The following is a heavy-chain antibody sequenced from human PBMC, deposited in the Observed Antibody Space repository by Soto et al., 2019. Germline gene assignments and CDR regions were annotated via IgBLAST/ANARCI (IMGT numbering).Heavy chain of an antibody. J-gene: IGHJ5*02. V-gene: IGHV4-61*01. CDR3: ARSGSGSYYNGWFDP. D-gene: IGHD3-10*01. CDR2: IYYSGST. CDR1: GGSVSIDSYH. Sequence: PSETLSLTCTVSGGSVSIDSYHWNWIRQPPGKGLEWIGCIYYSGSTNYNPSLKSRITISVGTSKNQFSLKLTSVTAADTAVYYCARSGSGSYYNGWFDPWGQGTLVTVS.